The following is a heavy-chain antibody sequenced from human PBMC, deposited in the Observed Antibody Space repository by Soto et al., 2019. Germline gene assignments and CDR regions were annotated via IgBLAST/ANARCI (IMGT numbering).Heavy chain of an antibody. CDR2: LSDSGGST. V-gene: IGHV3-23*01. D-gene: IGHD3-22*01. J-gene: IGHJ6*03. Sequence: GGSLRLSCAASGFTFSSYAMSWVRQAPGKGLEWVSALSDSGGSTYYADSVKGRFTISRDNSKNTLYLQMNSLRAEDTAVYYCASYDGSGFYYYFMDVWGQGTTVTVS. CDR1: GFTFSSYA. CDR3: ASYDGSGFYYYFMDV.